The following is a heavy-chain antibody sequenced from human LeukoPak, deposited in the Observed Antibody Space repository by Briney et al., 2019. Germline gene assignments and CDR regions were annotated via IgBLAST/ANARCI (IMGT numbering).Heavy chain of an antibody. Sequence: ASVKVSCKASGYTFTSYGISWVRQAPGQGLEWMGWISAYNGNTNYAQKLQGRVTMTTDTSTSTAYMELRSLRSDDTAVYYCAREGGDIVVVPAADNWFDPWGQGTLVTASS. CDR2: ISAYNGNT. J-gene: IGHJ5*02. D-gene: IGHD2-2*01. CDR3: AREGGDIVVVPAADNWFDP. V-gene: IGHV1-18*01. CDR1: GYTFTSYG.